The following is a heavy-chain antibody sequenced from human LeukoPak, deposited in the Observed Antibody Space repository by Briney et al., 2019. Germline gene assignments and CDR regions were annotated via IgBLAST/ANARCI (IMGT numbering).Heavy chain of an antibody. CDR2: IYYSGST. CDR1: GGSISSYY. Sequence: SETLSLTCTVSGGSISSYYWSWIRQPPGKGLEWIGYIYYSGSTNYNPSPKSRVTISVDTSKNQFSLKLSSVAAADTAVYYCARDQCSGGSCYPGWFDPWGQGTLVTVSS. D-gene: IGHD2-15*01. V-gene: IGHV4-59*01. CDR3: ARDQCSGGSCYPGWFDP. J-gene: IGHJ5*02.